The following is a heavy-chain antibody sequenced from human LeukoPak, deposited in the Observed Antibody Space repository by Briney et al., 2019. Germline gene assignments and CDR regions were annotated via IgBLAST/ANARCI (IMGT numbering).Heavy chain of an antibody. D-gene: IGHD3-22*01. V-gene: IGHV1-69*13. CDR1: GGTFSSYA. Sequence: SVRGSCKASGGTFSSYAISWVRQAPGHGLEWMGGIIPIFGTANYAQKFQGRVTITADESTSTAYMELSSLRSEDTAVYYCARDEARYSSGYYPNWFDTSGPGTLGTVSS. J-gene: IGHJ5*01. CDR3: ARDEARYSSGYYPNWFDT. CDR2: IIPIFGTA.